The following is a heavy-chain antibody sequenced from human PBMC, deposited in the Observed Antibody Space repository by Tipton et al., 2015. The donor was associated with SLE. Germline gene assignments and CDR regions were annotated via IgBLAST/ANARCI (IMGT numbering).Heavy chain of an antibody. CDR1: GFTFSDYA. CDR3: AKDDRPGYLGDALDV. D-gene: IGHD3-16*01. J-gene: IGHJ6*02. V-gene: IGHV3-23*01. Sequence: GSLRLSCAASGFTFSDYAMSWVRQAPGKGLEWVSGIGDSGGTTYSADSVKGRFTISRDNSKNTLYLQMNSLRADDTAIYYCAKDDRPGYLGDALDVWGQGTAVTVSS. CDR2: IGDSGGTT.